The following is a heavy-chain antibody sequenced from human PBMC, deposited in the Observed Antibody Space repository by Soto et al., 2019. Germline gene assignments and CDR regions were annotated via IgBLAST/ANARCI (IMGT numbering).Heavy chain of an antibody. J-gene: IGHJ4*02. CDR1: GGSISSGGYY. CDR2: IYYSGNT. CDR3: ARGDDSSGYHYFDY. D-gene: IGHD3-22*01. V-gene: IGHV4-31*03. Sequence: QVQLQESGPGLVKPSQTLSLTCTVSGGSISSGGYYWSWIRQHPGKGLEWIGYIYYSGNTYYNPSLKSRATISVDTSKNHFSLKLSSVTAAHTAVYYCARGDDSSGYHYFDYWGQGTLVTVSS.